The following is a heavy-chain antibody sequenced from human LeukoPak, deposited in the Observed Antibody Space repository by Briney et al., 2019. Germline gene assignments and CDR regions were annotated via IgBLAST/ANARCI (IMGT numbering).Heavy chain of an antibody. CDR2: INHSGST. Sequence: SETLSLTCAVSGGSISSGGYSWSWIRQPPGKGLEWIGEINHSGSTNYNPSLKSRVTISVDTSKNQFSLKLSSVTAADTAVYYCARVEMVRGVTDWGQGTLVTVSS. CDR1: GGSISSGGYS. D-gene: IGHD3-10*01. J-gene: IGHJ4*02. CDR3: ARVEMVRGVTD. V-gene: IGHV4-34*01.